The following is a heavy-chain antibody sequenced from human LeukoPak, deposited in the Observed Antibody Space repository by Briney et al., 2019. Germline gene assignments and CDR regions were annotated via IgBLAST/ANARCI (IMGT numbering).Heavy chain of an antibody. J-gene: IGHJ5*02. CDR1: GGSISSTNW. Sequence: SGTLSLTCAVSGGSISSTNWWSWVRQPPGKGLEWIGEIYHSGSTNYNPSLKSRVTISADKSKNQFSLKLTYVTAADTAVYYCARRIAAAGSDWFDPWGQGTLVTVSS. CDR3: ARRIAAAGSDWFDP. CDR2: IYHSGST. D-gene: IGHD6-13*01. V-gene: IGHV4-4*02.